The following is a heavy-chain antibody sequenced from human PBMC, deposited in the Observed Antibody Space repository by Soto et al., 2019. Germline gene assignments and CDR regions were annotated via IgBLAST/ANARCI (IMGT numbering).Heavy chain of an antibody. V-gene: IGHV4-59*01. CDR2: IYYSGST. J-gene: IGHJ4*02. CDR1: GGSISSYY. CDR3: ASMTYDSSGYYHGPFDY. Sequence: QVQLQESGPGLVKPSETLSLTCTVSGGSISSYYWSWIRQPPGKGLEWIGYIYYSGSTNYNPSLKSRVTISVDTSKNQFSLKLSSVTAADTAVYYCASMTYDSSGYYHGPFDYWGQGTLVTVSS. D-gene: IGHD3-22*01.